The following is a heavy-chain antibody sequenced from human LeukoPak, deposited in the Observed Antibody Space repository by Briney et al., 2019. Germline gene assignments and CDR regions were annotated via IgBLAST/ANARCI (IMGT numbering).Heavy chain of an antibody. Sequence: PGGSLRLSCAASGFTFSSYGMHWVRQAPGKGLEWVAFIRYDGSNKYYADSVKGRFTISRDNSKNTLYLQMNSLRAEDTAMYYCAKDLLSAIVVVIAMNYMDVWGKGTTVTVSS. J-gene: IGHJ6*03. V-gene: IGHV3-30*02. CDR3: AKDLLSAIVVVIAMNYMDV. D-gene: IGHD2-21*01. CDR1: GFTFSSYG. CDR2: IRYDGSNK.